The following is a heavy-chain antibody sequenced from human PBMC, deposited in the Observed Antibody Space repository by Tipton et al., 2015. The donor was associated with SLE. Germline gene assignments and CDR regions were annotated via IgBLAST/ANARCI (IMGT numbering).Heavy chain of an antibody. CDR2: ISNSGST. CDR3: ARESGEWELLRDYNNYMDD. Sequence: TLSLTCTVSGGSISSGGHYWSWIRQHPGRGLEWIGYISNSGSTYYNPSLKSRVTILIDTSKNQFSLKLTSVTAADTAVYYCARESGEWELLRDYNNYMDDWGKGTTVTVSS. V-gene: IGHV4-31*03. J-gene: IGHJ6*03. D-gene: IGHD1-26*01. CDR1: GGSISSGGHY.